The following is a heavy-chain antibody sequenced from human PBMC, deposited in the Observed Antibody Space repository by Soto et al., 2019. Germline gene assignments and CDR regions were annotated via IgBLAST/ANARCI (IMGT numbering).Heavy chain of an antibody. D-gene: IGHD4-17*01. CDR2: IIPILGIA. CDR1: GGTFSSYT. CDR3: ARDGGSVTHYYYYMAV. J-gene: IGHJ6*03. Sequence: SVKVSCKASGGTFSSYTISWVRQAPGQGLEWMGRIIPILGIANYAQKFQGRVTITADKSTSTVYMELSSLRSEDTAVYYCARDGGSVTHYYYYMAVWGKGTTVTVSS. V-gene: IGHV1-69*04.